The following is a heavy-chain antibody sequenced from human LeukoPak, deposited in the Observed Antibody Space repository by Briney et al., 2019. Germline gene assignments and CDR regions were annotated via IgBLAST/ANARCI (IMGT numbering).Heavy chain of an antibody. CDR2: MNINSGGT. D-gene: IGHD3-10*01. Sequence: ATVKVSCKASGYTFTGYYMHWVRQAPGQGLEWMGWMNINSGGTNYAQKSQGRVTMTRDTSITTAYMELSRLRSDDTAVYYCARGPYHYYGSGSPQDDAFDIWGQGTMVTVSS. J-gene: IGHJ3*02. CDR1: GYTFTGYY. V-gene: IGHV1-2*02. CDR3: ARGPYHYYGSGSPQDDAFDI.